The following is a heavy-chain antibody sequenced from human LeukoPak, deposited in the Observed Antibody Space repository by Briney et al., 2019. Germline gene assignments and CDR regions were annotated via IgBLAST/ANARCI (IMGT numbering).Heavy chain of an antibody. CDR3: ARSSGYDFWSGYYGNYFDY. V-gene: IGHV4-34*01. CDR1: GGSFSGYY. D-gene: IGHD3-3*01. J-gene: IGHJ4*02. Sequence: SETLSLTCAVYGGSFSGYYWSWIRQPPGKGLEWIGEINHSGSTNYNPSLKSRVTISVDTSKSQFSLKLSSVTAADTAVYYCARSSGYDFWSGYYGNYFDYWGQGTLVTVSS. CDR2: INHSGST.